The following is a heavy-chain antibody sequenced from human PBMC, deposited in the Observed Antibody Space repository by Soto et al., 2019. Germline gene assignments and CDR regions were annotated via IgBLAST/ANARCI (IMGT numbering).Heavy chain of an antibody. CDR1: GFTFSSYG. D-gene: IGHD1-26*01. J-gene: IGHJ4*02. V-gene: IGHV3-30*18. Sequence: GGSLRLSCAGSGFTFSSYGIHWVRQAPGKGLEWVAVISYDGGNEKYADSVKGRFTISRDDSQNTAYLQMNSLKTDDTAVYFCAKDRYSGTYPTDFDYWGQGRLVTVSS. CDR2: ISYDGGNE. CDR3: AKDRYSGTYPTDFDY.